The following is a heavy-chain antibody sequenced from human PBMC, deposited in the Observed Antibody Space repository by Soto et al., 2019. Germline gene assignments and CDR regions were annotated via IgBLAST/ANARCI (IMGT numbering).Heavy chain of an antibody. Sequence: EVQLLESGGGLVQPGGSRGLPVEASGFTLSSNPIAWVRRAPGKGLGWVSGISGGGDTTYYADSVRGRFTISRDNPKSTLYLQMNSLSAEDSALYYCAKPLYSSGWSKFDYWGQGILVTVSS. CDR1: GFTLSSNP. CDR3: AKPLYSSGWSKFDY. V-gene: IGHV3-23*01. J-gene: IGHJ4*02. CDR2: ISGGGDTT. D-gene: IGHD6-19*01.